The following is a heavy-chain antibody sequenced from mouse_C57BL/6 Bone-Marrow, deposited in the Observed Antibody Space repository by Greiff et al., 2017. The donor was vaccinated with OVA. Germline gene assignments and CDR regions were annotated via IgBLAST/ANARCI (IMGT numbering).Heavy chain of an antibody. D-gene: IGHD2-4*01. CDR2: IDPSDSYT. CDR3: ARDDYDRAWFAY. CDR1: GYTFTSYW. J-gene: IGHJ3*01. V-gene: IGHV1-50*01. Sequence: QVQLQQPGAELVKPGASVKLSCKASGYTFTSYWMQWVKQRPGQGLEWIGEIDPSDSYTNSNQKFKGKATLTVDPSSSTAYMQLSSLTSEDSAVYYCARDDYDRAWFAYWGQGTLVTVSA.